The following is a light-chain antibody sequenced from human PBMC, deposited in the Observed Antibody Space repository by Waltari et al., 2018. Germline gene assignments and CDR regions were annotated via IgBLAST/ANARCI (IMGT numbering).Light chain of an antibody. CDR2: DAS. Sequence: EIVLTQSPATLSLSPGERATLSCRASQSVRTYLAWYQHRPGQAPRLLIYDASNRATDGPARFSGSGSETDFTLTISSLQPEDFAVYYCQERSNWPGGAFGGGTKVEIK. CDR1: QSVRTY. V-gene: IGKV3-11*01. CDR3: QERSNWPGGA. J-gene: IGKJ4*01.